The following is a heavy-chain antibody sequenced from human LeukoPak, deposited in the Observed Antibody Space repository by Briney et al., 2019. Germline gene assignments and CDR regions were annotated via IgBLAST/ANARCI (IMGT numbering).Heavy chain of an antibody. CDR1: GFSFSGYS. CDR2: ISSGSRTI. CDR3: ARESITGDRYFGY. V-gene: IGHV3-48*01. Sequence: GGSLRLSCAASGFSFSGYSMNWVRQAPGRGLELISYISSGSRTIFYADSVRGRFTISRDNAKNSLYLLMNSLRADDTAVYYCARESITGDRYFGYWGQGTLITVSS. D-gene: IGHD7-27*01. J-gene: IGHJ4*02.